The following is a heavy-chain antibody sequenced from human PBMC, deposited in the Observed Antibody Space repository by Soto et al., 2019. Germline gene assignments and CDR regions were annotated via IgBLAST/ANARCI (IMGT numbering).Heavy chain of an antibody. CDR1: GYTFTSYG. D-gene: IGHD1-26*01. CDR3: ARVVGALGHRFDP. CDR2: ISAYNGNT. Sequence: QVQLVQSGGEVKKPGASVKVSCKASGYTFTSYGISWVRQAPGQGLEWMGRISAYNGNTNYAQKLQGRVTMTTDTSTSIAYVELRSLRSDDTAVYYCARVVGALGHRFDPWGQGTLVTVSS. J-gene: IGHJ5*02. V-gene: IGHV1-18*01.